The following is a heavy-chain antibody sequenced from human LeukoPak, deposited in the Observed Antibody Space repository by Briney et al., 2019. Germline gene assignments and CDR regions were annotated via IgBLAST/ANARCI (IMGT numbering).Heavy chain of an antibody. J-gene: IGHJ4*02. Sequence: SETLSLTCTVSGGSISSGGYYWSWIRQPPGKGLEWIGFIYLSGSTYYNPSLKSRVTISVDRSKNQFSLKLRSVTAADTAVYYCARVLHSYDSSPLNFDYWGQGTLVTVSS. V-gene: IGHV4-30-2*01. D-gene: IGHD3-22*01. CDR1: GGSISSGGYY. CDR3: ARVLHSYDSSPLNFDY. CDR2: IYLSGST.